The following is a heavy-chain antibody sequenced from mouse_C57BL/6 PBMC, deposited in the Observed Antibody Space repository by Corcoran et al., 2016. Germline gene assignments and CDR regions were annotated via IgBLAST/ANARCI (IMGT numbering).Heavy chain of an antibody. CDR2: INTYSGVP. CDR1: GYTFTTYG. CDR3: ARGTPMYYGSH. J-gene: IGHJ2*01. Sequence: QIPLVQSGPELKKSGETVKNSRKASGYTFTTYGLSWVKQAPGQGLKRMGWINTYSGVPTYADDFKGRFAFSLETSASTAYLQINNTKNEDTATYCCARGTPMYYGSHWGEGTTLTVS. D-gene: IGHD2-1*01. V-gene: IGHV9-3*01.